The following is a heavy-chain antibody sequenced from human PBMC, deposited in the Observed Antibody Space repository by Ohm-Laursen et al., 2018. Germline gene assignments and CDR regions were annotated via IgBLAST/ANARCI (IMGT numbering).Heavy chain of an antibody. J-gene: IGHJ5*02. Sequence: SSLRLSCAASGFTFSSYGMHWVRQAPGKGLEWVAVISYNGSNKYYADSVKGRFTISRDNSKNTLYLQMNSLRAEDTAVYYCARDHFGWFDPWGQGTLVTVSS. CDR1: GFTFSSYG. D-gene: IGHD3-16*01. CDR3: ARDHFGWFDP. V-gene: IGHV3-30*03. CDR2: ISYNGSNK.